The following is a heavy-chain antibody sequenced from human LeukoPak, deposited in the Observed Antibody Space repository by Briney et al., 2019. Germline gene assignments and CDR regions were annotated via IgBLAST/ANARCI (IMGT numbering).Heavy chain of an antibody. CDR1: GGSFSGYY. Sequence: SETLSLTCAVYGGSFSGYYWSWIRQPPGKGLEWIGEINHSGSTNYNPSLKSRDTISVDTSKNQFSLKLSSVTAADTAVYYCARYSSGYYFDYWGQGTLVTVSS. D-gene: IGHD3-22*01. V-gene: IGHV4-34*01. CDR2: INHSGST. CDR3: ARYSSGYYFDY. J-gene: IGHJ4*02.